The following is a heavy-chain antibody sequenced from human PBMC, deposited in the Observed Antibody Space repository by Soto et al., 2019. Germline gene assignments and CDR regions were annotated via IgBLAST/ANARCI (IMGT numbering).Heavy chain of an antibody. CDR1: GGSFSGYY. D-gene: IGHD3-16*02. CDR3: ARGGYDYVSGSYRYTGAFDI. CDR2: VNPSGST. J-gene: IGHJ3*02. V-gene: IGHV4-34*01. Sequence: SSETLSLTCAVYGGSFSGYYWSWIRQPPGKGLEWIGEVNPSGSTNYNPSPKGRVTISVATSKNRFSLKLSCVTAGDTAVYYCARGGYDYVSGSYRYTGAFDIWGQGTMVTVS.